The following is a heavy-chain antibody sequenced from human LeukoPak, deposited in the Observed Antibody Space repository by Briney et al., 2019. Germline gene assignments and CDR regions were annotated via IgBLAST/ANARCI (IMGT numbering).Heavy chain of an antibody. D-gene: IGHD3-3*01. V-gene: IGHV1-46*01. Sequence: ASVKVSCKASGYTFTSYYMHWVRQAPGQGLEWMGIINPSGGSTSYAQKFQGRVIMTRDMSTSTVYMELSSLRSEDTAVYYCERDSVVITIFGVHYYYYYMDVWGKGTTVTVSS. J-gene: IGHJ6*03. CDR2: INPSGGST. CDR3: ERDSVVITIFGVHYYYYYMDV. CDR1: GYTFTSYY.